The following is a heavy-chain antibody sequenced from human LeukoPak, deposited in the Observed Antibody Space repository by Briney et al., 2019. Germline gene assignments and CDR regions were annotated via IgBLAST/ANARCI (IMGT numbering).Heavy chain of an antibody. CDR2: ISSSSSYI. J-gene: IGHJ4*02. D-gene: IGHD2-21*02. V-gene: IGHV3-21*05. CDR1: GFTFSSYE. CDR3: ARDTDQYCGRDCYVDY. Sequence: GGSLRLSCAASGFTFSSYEMNWVRQAPGKGLEWVSYISSSSSYIYYADSVKGRFTISRDNARNSLYLQMNSLRAEDTAVYYCARDTDQYCGRDCYVDYWGQGTLVTVSS.